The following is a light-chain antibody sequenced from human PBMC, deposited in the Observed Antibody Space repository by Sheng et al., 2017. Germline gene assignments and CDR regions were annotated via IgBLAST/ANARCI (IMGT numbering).Light chain of an antibody. CDR3: QQRSIWVT. CDR1: QSVSSY. CDR2: DAS. V-gene: IGKV3-11*01. Sequence: TQSPATLSLSPGERATLSCRASQSVSSYLGWYQQKPGQAPRLLIYDASNRATGIPARFSGSGSGTDFTLTISSLEAEDFAVYYCQQRSIWVTFGGGTKVEI. J-gene: IGKJ4*01.